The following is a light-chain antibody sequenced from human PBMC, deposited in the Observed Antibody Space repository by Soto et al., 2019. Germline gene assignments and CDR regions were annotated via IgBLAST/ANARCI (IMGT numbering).Light chain of an antibody. J-gene: IGLJ1*01. V-gene: IGLV1-36*01. Sequence: QSVLTQPPSVSEAPRQRVTISCLGSSSNIGNYAVNWYQQLPGKAPKLLIYSDDLLPSGVSDRFSASKSGTSASLAISGLQSEDEANYYCAVWDDSLNGYVFGSGTKVTVL. CDR1: SSNIGNYA. CDR2: SDD. CDR3: AVWDDSLNGYV.